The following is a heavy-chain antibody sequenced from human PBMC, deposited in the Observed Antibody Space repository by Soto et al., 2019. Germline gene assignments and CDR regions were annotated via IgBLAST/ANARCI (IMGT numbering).Heavy chain of an antibody. V-gene: IGHV2-5*02. D-gene: IGHD6-19*01. CDR3: AHGRGWHILTSFDF. J-gene: IGHJ4*02. Sequence: QITLKESGPTLVKPTQTLTLTCTFSGFSLSADGVGVGWIRQPPGKALEWLALIYWDDDTRFSPALKRRLTITKDTSKNQVVLSMTNIDPVDTATYYWAHGRGWHILTSFDFWGPGTLVTVSS. CDR2: IYWDDDT. CDR1: GFSLSADGVG.